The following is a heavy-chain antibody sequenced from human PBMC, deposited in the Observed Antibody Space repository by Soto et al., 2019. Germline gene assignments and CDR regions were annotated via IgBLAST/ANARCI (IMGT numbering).Heavy chain of an antibody. CDR2: ITASGSK. CDR1: GFTFSNYA. CDR3: AYSSTPFDY. Sequence: HPGGSLRLSCAASGFTFSNYAMSWVRQAPGKGLEWVSTITASGSKFYADSVKGRFTISRDNSKNTLYLQMNSLRAEDTAVYYCAYSSTPFDYWGQGTLVTVSS. J-gene: IGHJ4*02. V-gene: IGHV3-23*01. D-gene: IGHD6-13*01.